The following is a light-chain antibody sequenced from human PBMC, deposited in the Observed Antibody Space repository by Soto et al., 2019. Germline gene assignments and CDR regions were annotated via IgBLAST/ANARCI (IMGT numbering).Light chain of an antibody. Sequence: QSVLTQPPSASGTPGQRVTISCSGSSSNIGSNTVNWYQQLPGTAPKLLIYSNNQRPSGVPDRFSGSKSGTSASLAISGLQSEYEADYYCAAWDDSLNGHVFGTRTKLTVL. V-gene: IGLV1-44*01. CDR2: SNN. J-gene: IGLJ1*01. CDR1: SSNIGSNT. CDR3: AAWDDSLNGHV.